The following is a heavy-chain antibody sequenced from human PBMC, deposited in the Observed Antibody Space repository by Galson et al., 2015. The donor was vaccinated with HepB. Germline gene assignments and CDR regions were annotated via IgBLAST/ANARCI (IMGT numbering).Heavy chain of an antibody. CDR2: IWSDGINK. Sequence: SLRLSCAASGFTFSSYGLHWVRQAPGKGLEWVADIWSDGINKYYADSVKGRLTISRDNSKSTLYLQMNSLRAEDTSVYYCARDISWGSAESWGQGTLVTVSS. CDR3: ARDISWGSAES. V-gene: IGHV3-33*01. D-gene: IGHD3-3*02. J-gene: IGHJ5*02. CDR1: GFTFSSYG.